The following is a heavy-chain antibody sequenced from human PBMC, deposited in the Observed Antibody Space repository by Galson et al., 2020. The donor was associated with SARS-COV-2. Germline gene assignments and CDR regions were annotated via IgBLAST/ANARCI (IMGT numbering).Heavy chain of an antibody. D-gene: IGHD3-22*01. CDR1: GYTFSDLS. J-gene: IGHJ6*02. V-gene: IGHV1-24*01. CDR3: AILGGRHYYDSSAYYYALDV. Sequence: GESLKISCKVSGYTFSDLSMHWVRQAPGKGFEWMGGFDPEDGERLYAQKFQGRITLTEDTSTDTAYMDLSSLRSEDTAVYYCAILGGRHYYDSSAYYYALDVWGQGTTVTVSS. CDR2: FDPEDGER.